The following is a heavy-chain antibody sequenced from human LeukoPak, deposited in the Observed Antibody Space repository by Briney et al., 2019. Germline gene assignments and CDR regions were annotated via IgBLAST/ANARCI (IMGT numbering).Heavy chain of an antibody. J-gene: IGHJ4*02. Sequence: GGSLRLSCAASGFTFSSYAMHWVRQAPGKGLEWVAVISYDGSNKYYADSVKGRFTISRDNSKNTLYLQMNSLRAEDTAVYYCARDRRKYGDYVVDSDYWGQGTLVTVSS. CDR1: GFTFSSYA. V-gene: IGHV3-30-3*01. CDR3: ARDRRKYGDYVVDSDY. D-gene: IGHD4-17*01. CDR2: ISYDGSNK.